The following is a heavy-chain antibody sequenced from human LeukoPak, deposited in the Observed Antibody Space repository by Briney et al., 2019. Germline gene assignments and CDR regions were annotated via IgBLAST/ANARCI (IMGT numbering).Heavy chain of an antibody. J-gene: IGHJ3*02. Sequence: PGGSLRLSCAASGFTFSSYSMNWVRQAPGKGLEWVSSISSSSYIYYADSVKGRFTISRDNAKNSLYLQMNSLRAEDTAVYYCAGEVTIFDAFDIWGQGTMVTVSS. V-gene: IGHV3-21*01. CDR1: GFTFSSYS. CDR2: ISSSSYI. D-gene: IGHD3-3*01. CDR3: AGEVTIFDAFDI.